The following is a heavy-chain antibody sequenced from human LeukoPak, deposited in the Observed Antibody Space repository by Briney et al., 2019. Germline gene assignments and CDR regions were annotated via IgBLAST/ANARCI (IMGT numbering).Heavy chain of an antibody. V-gene: IGHV4-59*01. CDR1: GGSISGFY. J-gene: IGHJ4*02. D-gene: IGHD3-10*01. CDR3: VRDSETRVRGVPDS. CDR2: LYYSGST. Sequence: EPSETLSLTCTVSGGSISGFYWSWIRQPPGKGLEWIGYLYYSGSTNYNPSLKSRVTISVDTSKNQFSLKLNSVTAADTAVYYCVRDSETRVRGVPDSWGQGTLVTVSS.